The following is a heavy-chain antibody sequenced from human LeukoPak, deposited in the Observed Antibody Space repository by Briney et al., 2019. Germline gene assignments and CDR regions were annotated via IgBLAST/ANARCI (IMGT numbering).Heavy chain of an antibody. CDR3: AGRGLLRDY. CDR1: GGSISSYY. D-gene: IGHD4-17*01. Sequence: SETLSLTCTVSGGSISSYYWSWIRQPPGEGLEWIGYIYYSGSTNYNPSLKSRVTISVDTSKNQFSLKLSSVTAADTAVYYCAGRGLLRDYWGQGTLVTVSS. V-gene: IGHV4-59*01. CDR2: IYYSGST. J-gene: IGHJ4*02.